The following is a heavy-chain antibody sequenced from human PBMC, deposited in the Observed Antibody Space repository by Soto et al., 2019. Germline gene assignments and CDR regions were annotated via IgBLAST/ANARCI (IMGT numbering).Heavy chain of an antibody. CDR3: ARDYDGFDY. CDR1: SVSITSSNW. CDR2: ISHSGTV. D-gene: IGHD3-16*01. Sequence: SETLSLTCDVSSVSITSSNWWTWVRQPPGKGLEWLGEISHSGTVNYNATLRSRVTISVDKPKNQLSLKLMSVTAADTAVYYCARDYDGFDYWGPGILVTAPQ. J-gene: IGHJ4*02. V-gene: IGHV4-4*02.